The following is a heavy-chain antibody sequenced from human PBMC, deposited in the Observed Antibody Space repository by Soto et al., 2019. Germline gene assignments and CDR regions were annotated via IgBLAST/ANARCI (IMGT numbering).Heavy chain of an antibody. D-gene: IGHD6-19*01. CDR1: GFTFSNYG. CDR3: ARDDIPGRAVAIYGMDV. V-gene: IGHV3-33*01. CDR2: IWYDGSNK. J-gene: IGHJ6*02. Sequence: LRLSCAASGFTFSNYGMHWVRQAPGKGLEWVAVIWYDGSNKYYADPVKGRFTISRDNSKNTLYLQINSLRAEDTAVYYCARDDIPGRAVAIYGMDVWGQGTTVTVSS.